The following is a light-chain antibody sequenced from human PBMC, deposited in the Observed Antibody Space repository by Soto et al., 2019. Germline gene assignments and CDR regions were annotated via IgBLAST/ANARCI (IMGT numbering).Light chain of an antibody. CDR2: GAS. Sequence: IVMTQSPATLPVSPGESSSLSCMTSQSVNSHLAWYQHKPGQAPRLLIYGASSRATGIPTRFSGSGSGTEFTLTIYSLQSEDFAIYFCQQYNNWPGTFGGGTKV. V-gene: IGKV3-15*01. CDR3: QQYNNWPGT. J-gene: IGKJ4*01. CDR1: QSVNSH.